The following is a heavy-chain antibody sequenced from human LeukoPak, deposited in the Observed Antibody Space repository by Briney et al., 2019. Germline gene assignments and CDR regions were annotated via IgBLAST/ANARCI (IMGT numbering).Heavy chain of an antibody. V-gene: IGHV1-24*01. J-gene: IGHJ4*02. CDR2: FDPEDGET. Sequence: ALVKVSCKASGYTFTRYYMHWVRQAPGKGLEWMGGFDPEDGETIYAQKFQGRGTMTEDTSTDTAYMELSSLRSEDTAVYYCATRSGYLGLDYWGQGTLVTVSS. CDR3: ATRSGYLGLDY. CDR1: GYTFTRYY. D-gene: IGHD3-3*01.